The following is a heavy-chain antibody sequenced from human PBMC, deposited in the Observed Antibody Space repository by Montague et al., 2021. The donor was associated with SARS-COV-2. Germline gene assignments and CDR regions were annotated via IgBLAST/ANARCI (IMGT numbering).Heavy chain of an antibody. V-gene: IGHV4-59*08. J-gene: IGHJ4*02. Sequence: SETLSLTCTVSGGSISSYYWSWIRQPPGKGLKWIGYIYYSGSTNYNPSLKSRVTISVDTPKNQFSLKLSSVTAADTAVYYCARGLEGYSSGWYWDYWGQGTLVTVSS. CDR2: IYYSGST. CDR3: ARGLEGYSSGWYWDY. D-gene: IGHD6-19*01. CDR1: GGSISSYY.